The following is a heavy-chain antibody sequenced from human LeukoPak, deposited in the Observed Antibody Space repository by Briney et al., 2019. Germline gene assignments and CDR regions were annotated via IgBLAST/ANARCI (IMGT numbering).Heavy chain of an antibody. J-gene: IGHJ4*02. D-gene: IGHD3-10*01. V-gene: IGHV4-34*01. CDR1: GGSFSGYY. Sequence: SETLSLTCAVYGGSFSGYYWSWIRQPPGKGLEWIGEINHSGSTTYNPSLKSRVTISVDTSKNQFSLKLSSVTAADTAVYYCARLWFGELYAGDCGDCYHWGYYFDYWGQGTLVTVSS. CDR3: ARLWFGELYAGDCGDCYHWGYYFDY. CDR2: INHSGST.